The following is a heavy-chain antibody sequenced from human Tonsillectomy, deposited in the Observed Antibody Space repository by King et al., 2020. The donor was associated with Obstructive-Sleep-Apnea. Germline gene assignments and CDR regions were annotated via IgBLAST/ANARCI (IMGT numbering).Heavy chain of an antibody. J-gene: IGHJ4*02. CDR1: GFTFSTYA. Sequence: EVQLVESGGGLVQPGGSLRLSCVASGFTFSTYAMSWVRQAPGKGLEWVSSISGGGSGTYYADSVKGRFTISRDNSKNTPDLQMSSLGAEDTAIYYCAKDKEVGYSSSWYSYWGQGTRVTVSS. V-gene: IGHV3-23*04. CDR2: ISGGGSGT. CDR3: AKDKEVGYSSSWYSY. D-gene: IGHD6-13*01.